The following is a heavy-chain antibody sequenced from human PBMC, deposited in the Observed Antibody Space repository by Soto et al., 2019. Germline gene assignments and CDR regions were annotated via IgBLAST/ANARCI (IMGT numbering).Heavy chain of an antibody. J-gene: IGHJ6*02. V-gene: IGHV4-39*01. D-gene: IGHD2-15*01. CDR3: ASEVSSTDGMDV. Sequence: SGTLSLTCTVSGDSSVSSSSYYWGWIRQPPGKGLEWIGSIYYTGNTFYSPSFRSRLTISVDTSKSQFSLKLRSVTAADTATYYCASEVSSTDGMDVWGQGTTVTVSS. CDR1: GDSSVSSSSYY. CDR2: IYYTGNT.